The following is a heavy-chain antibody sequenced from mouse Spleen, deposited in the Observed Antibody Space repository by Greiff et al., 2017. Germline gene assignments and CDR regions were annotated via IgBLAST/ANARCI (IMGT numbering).Heavy chain of an antibody. J-gene: IGHJ2*01. CDR2: IYPGSGST. Sequence: VQLQQPGAELVKPGASVKMSCKASGYTFTSYWITWVKQRPGQGLEWIGDIYPGSGSTNYNEKFKSKATLTVDTSSSTAYMQLSSLTSEDSAVYYCARRYRYQTDHFDYWGQGTTLTVSS. V-gene: IGHV1-55*01. D-gene: IGHD2-14*01. CDR3: ARRYRYQTDHFDY. CDR1: GYTFTSYW.